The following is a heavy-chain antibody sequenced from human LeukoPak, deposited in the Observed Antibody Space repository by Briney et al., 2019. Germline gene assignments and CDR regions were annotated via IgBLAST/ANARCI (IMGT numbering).Heavy chain of an antibody. V-gene: IGHV3-23*01. Sequence: GGSLRLSRSASGFTLCSYVMRYVRQAPGKGLEGGSAIIGSGGSTYYADSVKGRFTICRDDPKTTLSLRKNSVRAEHTAVYYCAKKYRLAAAGLDWGQGTLVTVSS. CDR1: GFTLCSYV. CDR3: AKKYRLAAAGLD. D-gene: IGHD6-13*01. CDR2: IIGSGGST. J-gene: IGHJ4*02.